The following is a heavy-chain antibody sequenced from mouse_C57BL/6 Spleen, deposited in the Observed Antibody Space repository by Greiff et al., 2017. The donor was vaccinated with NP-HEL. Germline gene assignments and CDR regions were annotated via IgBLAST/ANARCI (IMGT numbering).Heavy chain of an antibody. J-gene: IGHJ2*01. D-gene: IGHD2-3*01. CDR3: ASWGIYDGYYDYFDY. CDR1: GYTFTSYG. V-gene: IGHV1-81*01. Sequence: QVQLKESGAELARPGASVKLSCKASGYTFTSYGISWVKQRTGQGLEWIGEIYPRSGNTYYNEKFKGKATLTADKSSSTAYMELRSLTSEDSAVYFCASWGIYDGYYDYFDYWGQGTTLTVSS. CDR2: IYPRSGNT.